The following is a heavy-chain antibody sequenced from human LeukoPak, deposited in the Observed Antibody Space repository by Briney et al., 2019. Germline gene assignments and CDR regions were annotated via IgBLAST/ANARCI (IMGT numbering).Heavy chain of an antibody. D-gene: IGHD3-9*01. J-gene: IGHJ4*02. V-gene: IGHV1-69*04. CDR3: ARGGTSLVLRYFDWSHDY. CDR2: IIPILGIA. Sequence: ASVKVSCKASGGTFSSYAISWVRQAPGQGLEWMGRIIPILGIANYAQKFQGRVTITADESTSTAYMELSSLRSEDTAVYYCARGGTSLVLRYFDWSHDYWGQGTLVTVSS. CDR1: GGTFSSYA.